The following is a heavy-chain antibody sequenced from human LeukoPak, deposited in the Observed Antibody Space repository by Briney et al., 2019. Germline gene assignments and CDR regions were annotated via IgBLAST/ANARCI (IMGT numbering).Heavy chain of an antibody. CDR3: ARQLGYCSSTGCYPDKVDY. Sequence: SETLSLTCTVSGGSISSRSYYWGWIRQPPGKGLEWIGSIYYSGSTYYNPSLKSRVTISVDTSKNQFSLKLSSVTAADTAVYYCARQLGYCSSTGCYPDKVDYWGQGTLVTVSS. J-gene: IGHJ4*02. CDR2: IYYSGST. D-gene: IGHD2-2*01. CDR1: GGSISSRSYY. V-gene: IGHV4-39*01.